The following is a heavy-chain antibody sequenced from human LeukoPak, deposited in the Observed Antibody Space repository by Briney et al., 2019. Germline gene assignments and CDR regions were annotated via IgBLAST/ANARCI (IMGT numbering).Heavy chain of an antibody. D-gene: IGHD6-13*01. Sequence: GGSLRLSCAASGFTFSSYEMNWVRQAPGKGLEWVSYISSSGSTIYYADSVKGRFTISRDNAKNSLYLQMNSLRAEDTAVYYCAKSYSSSWKTHFDYWGQGTLVTVSS. J-gene: IGHJ4*02. CDR1: GFTFSSYE. CDR3: AKSYSSSWKTHFDY. CDR2: ISSSGSTI. V-gene: IGHV3-48*03.